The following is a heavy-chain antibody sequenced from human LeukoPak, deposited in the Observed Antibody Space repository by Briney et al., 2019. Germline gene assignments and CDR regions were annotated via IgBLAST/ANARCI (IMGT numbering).Heavy chain of an antibody. CDR2: ISYDGSNK. V-gene: IGHV3-30*18. Sequence: QPGGSLRLSCAASGFTFSSYGMHWVRQAPGKGLEWVAVISYDGSNKYYADSVKGRFTISRDNSKNTLYLQMNSLRAEDTAVYYCAKGEGPDDYGYASDIWGQGTMVTVSS. J-gene: IGHJ3*02. CDR1: GFTFSSYG. CDR3: AKGEGPDDYGYASDI. D-gene: IGHD4-17*01.